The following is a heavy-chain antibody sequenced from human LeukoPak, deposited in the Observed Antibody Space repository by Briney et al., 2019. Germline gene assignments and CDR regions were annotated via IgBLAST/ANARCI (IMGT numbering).Heavy chain of an antibody. Sequence: GGSLRLSCAASGFTFSGYWMSWVRQAPGKGLEWVANIKEDGSEKYYVDSVKGRFTVSRDNAKNPVDLQMNSLRAEDTAVYYCARGGRTTVYWGQGTLVTVSS. J-gene: IGHJ4*02. CDR2: IKEDGSEK. CDR3: ARGGRTTVY. V-gene: IGHV3-7*01. CDR1: GFTFSGYW. D-gene: IGHD4-17*01.